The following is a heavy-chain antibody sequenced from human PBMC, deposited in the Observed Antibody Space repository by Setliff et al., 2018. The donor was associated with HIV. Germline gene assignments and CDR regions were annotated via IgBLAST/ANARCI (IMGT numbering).Heavy chain of an antibody. Sequence: SETLSLTCTVSAGSISSSYFYWGRIRPPPGKGLEWMGSIYYSYSGSTYYNPSLKSRVTISVDTSKNQFSLKLRSVTAADTTVYYGARVFGDQGYYYGMDVWGQGTTVTVSS. V-gene: IGHV4-39*07. CDR2: IYYSYSGST. CDR3: ARVFGDQGYYYGMDV. J-gene: IGHJ6*02. D-gene: IGHD3-16*01. CDR1: AGSISSSYFY.